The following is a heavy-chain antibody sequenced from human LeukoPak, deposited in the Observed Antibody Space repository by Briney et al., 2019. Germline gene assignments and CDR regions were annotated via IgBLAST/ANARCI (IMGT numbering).Heavy chain of an antibody. CDR2: VSTSSSYI. CDR1: GFTFSSYS. J-gene: IGHJ6*02. D-gene: IGHD2-15*01. Sequence: GGSLRLSCATSGFTFSSYSMNWVRQAPGKGLEWVSSVSTSSSYIYYADSVKGRFTISRDNAKNSLYLQMNSLRAEDTAVYYCARENVVVEAATNYYYGMDVWGQGTTVTVSS. V-gene: IGHV3-21*04. CDR3: ARENVVVEAATNYYYGMDV.